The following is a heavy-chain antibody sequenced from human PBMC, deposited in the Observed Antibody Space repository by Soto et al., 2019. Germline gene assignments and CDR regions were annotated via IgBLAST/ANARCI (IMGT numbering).Heavy chain of an antibody. Sequence: QVQLVQSGAEVKKPGASVKVSCEASGFPFTSNGFIWVRQAPGQGLEWMGWISGYNGNTNYAQKFQGRVTVTTDTSTSTAYMELRSLRSDDTAVYYCARVSPPDYGISRPFDYWGQGTLVTVSS. CDR3: ARVSPPDYGISRPFDY. J-gene: IGHJ4*02. CDR1: GFPFTSNG. V-gene: IGHV1-18*04. CDR2: ISGYNGNT. D-gene: IGHD4-17*01.